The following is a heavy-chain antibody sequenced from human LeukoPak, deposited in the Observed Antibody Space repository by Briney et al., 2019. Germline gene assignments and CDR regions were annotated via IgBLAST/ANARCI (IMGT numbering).Heavy chain of an antibody. V-gene: IGHV3-30*18. CDR1: GFTFNNYA. J-gene: IGHJ4*02. CDR3: AKDMEIVGSSAWGPDY. CDR2: ISFDGSNK. Sequence: GGCLRLSCAASGFTFNNYAMHWVRQAPGKGLEWVALISFDGSNKYYIDSVKGRFTISRDNSKTTLYLQMSSLRAEDTAVYYCAKDMEIVGSSAWGPDYWGQGTLVTVSS. D-gene: IGHD3-22*01.